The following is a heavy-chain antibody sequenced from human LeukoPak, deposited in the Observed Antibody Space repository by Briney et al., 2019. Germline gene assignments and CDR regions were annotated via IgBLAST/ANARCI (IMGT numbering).Heavy chain of an antibody. V-gene: IGHV3-74*01. CDR2: INSDGSST. Sequence: PGGSLRLSCAASGFTFSSYWMHWVRQAPGKGLVWVSRINSDGSSTSYADSVKGRFTISRDNAKNTLYLQMNSLRAEDTAVYYCARRVRGVNDAFDIWGQGTMVTVSS. CDR1: GFTFSSYW. D-gene: IGHD3-10*01. CDR3: ARRVRGVNDAFDI. J-gene: IGHJ3*02.